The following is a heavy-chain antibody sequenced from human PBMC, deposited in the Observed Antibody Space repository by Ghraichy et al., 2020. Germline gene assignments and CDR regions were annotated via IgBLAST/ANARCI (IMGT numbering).Heavy chain of an antibody. Sequence: GGSLRLSCAASGFTFGDAWMSWVRQVPGKGLEWVGRINRKANGGKSEYAAPVKGRFTILRDGSKNTLYLQMSSLRPEDKGVYYCTTYDGAAFTNWGQGATVTVSS. CDR1: GFTFGDAW. J-gene: IGHJ3*02. CDR3: TTYDGAAFTN. CDR2: INRKANGGKS. V-gene: IGHV3-15*01. D-gene: IGHD3-16*01.